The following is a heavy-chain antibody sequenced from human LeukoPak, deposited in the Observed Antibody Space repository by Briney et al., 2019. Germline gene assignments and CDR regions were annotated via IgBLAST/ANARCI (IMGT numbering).Heavy chain of an antibody. CDR2: INHSGST. CDR1: GGSFSGCY. Sequence: PSGTLSLTCAIYGGSFSGCYWSWIRHPPGEGLEWIGEINHSGSTNYNPSLKSRVTISVDTSKNQFSLKLSSVTAADTAVYYCASSLLDRAWYFDYWGQGTLVTVSS. V-gene: IGHV4-34*01. D-gene: IGHD3-10*01. J-gene: IGHJ4*02. CDR3: ASSLLDRAWYFDY.